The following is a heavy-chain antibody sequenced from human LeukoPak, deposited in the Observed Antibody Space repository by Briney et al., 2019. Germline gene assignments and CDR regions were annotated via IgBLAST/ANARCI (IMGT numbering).Heavy chain of an antibody. J-gene: IGHJ5*02. CDR2: IIPIFGTA. CDR3: ARADSSGSGLDP. D-gene: IGHD6-19*01. V-gene: IGHV1-69*13. CDR1: GGTFSSYA. Sequence: GASVKVSCKASGGTFSSYAISWVRQAPGQGLEWMGGIIPIFGTANYAQKFQGRVTITADESTSTAYMELSSLRSEDTAVYYCARADSSGSGLDPWGQGTLVTVSS.